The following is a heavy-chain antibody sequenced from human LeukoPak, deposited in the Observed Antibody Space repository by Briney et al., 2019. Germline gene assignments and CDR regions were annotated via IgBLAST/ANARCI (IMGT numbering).Heavy chain of an antibody. CDR2: ISAYSGNT. V-gene: IGHV1-18*01. D-gene: IGHD3-10*01. J-gene: IGHJ4*02. CDR3: ARSHLWFGELYY. CDR1: GYTFTSYG. Sequence: GASVKVSCKASGYTFTSYGIIWVRQAPGQGLEWMGWISAYSGNTYYAQKLQARITMTADTSTSTAYMELRSLRSDDTAVYYCARSHLWFGELYYWGQGTLVTVSS.